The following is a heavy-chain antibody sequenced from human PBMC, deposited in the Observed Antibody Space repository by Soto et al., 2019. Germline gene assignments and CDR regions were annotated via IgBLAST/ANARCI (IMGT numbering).Heavy chain of an antibody. D-gene: IGHD3-10*01. J-gene: IGHJ6*03. CDR2: IYYSGST. V-gene: IGHV4-59*01. CDR3: ARDMDYMDV. Sequence: SETLSLTCTVSGGSISSYYWSWIRQPPGKGLEWIGYIYYSGSTNYNPSLKSRVTISVDTSKNQFSLKLSSVTAADTAVYYCARDMDYMDVWGKGTTVTVSS. CDR1: GGSISSYY.